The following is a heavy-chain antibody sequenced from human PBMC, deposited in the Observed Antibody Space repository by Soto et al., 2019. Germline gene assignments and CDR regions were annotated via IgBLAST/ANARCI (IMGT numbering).Heavy chain of an antibody. CDR2: ISAYNGNT. J-gene: IGHJ6*03. CDR3: ARDCGGSCYSVPVDSTDV. Sequence: ASVKVSCKASGYTFTSYGISWVRQAPGQGLEWMGWISAYNGNTNYAQKLQGRVTMTTDTSTSTAYMELRSLRSDDTAVYYCARDCGGSCYSVPVDSTDVWGKGTSVTLSS. CDR1: GYTFTSYG. D-gene: IGHD2-15*01. V-gene: IGHV1-18*01.